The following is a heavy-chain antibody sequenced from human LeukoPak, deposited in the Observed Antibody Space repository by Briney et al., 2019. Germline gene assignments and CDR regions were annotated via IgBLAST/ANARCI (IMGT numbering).Heavy chain of an antibody. D-gene: IGHD3-9*01. V-gene: IGHV3-23*01. CDR1: GFTFSGYA. J-gene: IGHJ6*02. CDR3: AKAQRTIRQYFYDGMDV. CDR2: GSGSGSST. Sequence: GGSLRLSCAASGFTFSGYAMSWVRQAPRKGLEWVSVGSGSGSSTYYADSVKGRFTISRDNSKNTLYLQMNSLRAEDTAVYFCAKAQRTIRQYFYDGMDVWGQGATVTVSS.